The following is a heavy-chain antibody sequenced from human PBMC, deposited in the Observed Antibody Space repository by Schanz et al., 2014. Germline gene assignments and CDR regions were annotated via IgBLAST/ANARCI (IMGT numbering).Heavy chain of an antibody. CDR1: GGSFSGYY. Sequence: QVQLQQWGAGLLKPSETLSLTCAVDGGSFSGYYWSWIRQSPDKGLEWIGEINHSANTTYNPSLKSRFPIAVYSSKNKFSLMMNSVTAADTAVYYCARRHHFRSGPYYYYYMDVWGKGTTVTVSS. V-gene: IGHV4-34*01. J-gene: IGHJ6*03. CDR3: ARRHHFRSGPYYYYYMDV. CDR2: INHSANT. D-gene: IGHD3-3*02.